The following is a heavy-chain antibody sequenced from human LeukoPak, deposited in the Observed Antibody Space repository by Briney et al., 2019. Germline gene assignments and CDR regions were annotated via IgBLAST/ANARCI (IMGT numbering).Heavy chain of an antibody. D-gene: IGHD3-10*01. V-gene: IGHV3-21*01. CDR3: ARRYYYGSGSYRWFDP. CDR1: GFTFSSYS. CDR2: ISSSSSYI. J-gene: IGHJ5*02. Sequence: GGSLRLSCAASGFTFSSYSINWVRQAPGKGLEWVSSISSSSSYIYYADSVKGRFTISRDNAKNSLYLQMNSLRAEDTAVYYCARRYYYGSGSYRWFDPWGQGTLVTVSS.